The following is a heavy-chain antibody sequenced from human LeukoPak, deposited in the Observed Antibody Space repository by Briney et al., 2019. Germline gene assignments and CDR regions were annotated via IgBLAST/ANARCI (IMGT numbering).Heavy chain of an antibody. J-gene: IGHJ4*02. V-gene: IGHV1-69*04. Sequence: SVRVSCKASGGTFSSYAISWVRQAPGQGLEWMGRIIPILGIANYAQKFQGRVTITADKSTSTAYMELSSLRSEDTAVYYCAREDAQTYYYDSSGYLTFDYWGQGTLVTVSS. CDR3: AREDAQTYYYDSSGYLTFDY. D-gene: IGHD3-22*01. CDR2: IIPILGIA. CDR1: GGTFSSYA.